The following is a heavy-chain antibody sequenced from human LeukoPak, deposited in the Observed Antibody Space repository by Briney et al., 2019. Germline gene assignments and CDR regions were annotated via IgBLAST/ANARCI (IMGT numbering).Heavy chain of an antibody. D-gene: IGHD4-17*01. CDR3: AKDHGDYSFDY. Sequence: ALRLSCAASGFTFSSYGMHWVRQAPGKGLEWVAVISYDGSSKYYADSVKGRFTISRDNSKNTLYLQMNSLRAEDTAVYYCAKDHGDYSFDYWGQGTLVTVSS. V-gene: IGHV3-30*18. J-gene: IGHJ4*02. CDR1: GFTFSSYG. CDR2: ISYDGSSK.